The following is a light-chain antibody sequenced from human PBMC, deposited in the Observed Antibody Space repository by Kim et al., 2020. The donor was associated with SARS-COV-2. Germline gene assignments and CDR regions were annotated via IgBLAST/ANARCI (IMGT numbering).Light chain of an antibody. J-gene: IGKJ4*01. CDR1: QSVSRY. V-gene: IGKV3-11*01. CDR2: DAS. CDR3: QQCRDWPLT. Sequence: LSPGERATLSCRASQSVSRYLAWYQQKPGQAPRLLIYDASNRAAGVPARFSGSGSGTDFTLTIGSLEPEDVAVYYCQQCRDWPLTFGGGTKVDIK.